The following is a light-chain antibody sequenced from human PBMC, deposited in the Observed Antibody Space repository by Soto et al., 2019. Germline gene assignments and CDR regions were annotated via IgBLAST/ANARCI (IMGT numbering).Light chain of an antibody. V-gene: IGKV1-5*03. CDR1: QSINSW. CDR3: QHYDSYSGT. J-gene: IGKJ3*01. CDR2: RAS. Sequence: DIQMTQSPSTLSASVGDRVTITCRASQSINSWLAWYQQKPGKAPRLLIYRASSLEGGVPSRFSGSGSGAEFTLTIISLQHDDFATYYCQHYDSYSGTFGPGTKVDIK.